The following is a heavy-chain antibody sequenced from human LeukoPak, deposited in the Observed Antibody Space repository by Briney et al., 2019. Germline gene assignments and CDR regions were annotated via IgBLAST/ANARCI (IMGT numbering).Heavy chain of an antibody. CDR3: ARGPSQGIYYYDSSGDLRY. J-gene: IGHJ4*02. D-gene: IGHD3-22*01. CDR2: ISDDGNNI. V-gene: IGHV3-30*04. CDR1: GFTLRNYA. Sequence: PGGSLRLSCAAPGFTLRNYAMHWVRQAPGKGLEWVAVISDDGNNIYYADSVKGRFTITRDNSKNTVYLQMNSLRSEDTAVYYCARGPSQGIYYYDSSGDLRYWGRGIQVTVSS.